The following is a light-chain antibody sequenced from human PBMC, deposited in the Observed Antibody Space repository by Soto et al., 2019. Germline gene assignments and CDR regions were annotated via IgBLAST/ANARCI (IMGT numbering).Light chain of an antibody. CDR2: AAS. J-gene: IGKJ5*01. Sequence: DIKMTQSPSSLCASVGGRVTMTCRASQGIDSSFAWYQEKPGKARKLLIYAASSLQSGVPSRFSGSGSGTDFTLTISSLQPEDSATYYCQQLHDYPITVGQGTRLDIK. V-gene: IGKV1-9*01. CDR1: QGIDSS. CDR3: QQLHDYPIT.